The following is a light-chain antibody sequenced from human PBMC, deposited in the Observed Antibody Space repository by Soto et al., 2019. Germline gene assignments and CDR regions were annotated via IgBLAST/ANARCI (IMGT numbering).Light chain of an antibody. CDR3: SSHTGSSNFYV. CDR2: EAT. Sequence: QSVLTQPPSASGSPGQSVTISCTGTSSDVGGYNYVSWYQQEPGKAPKLMIYEATKRPSGVPDRFSGSKSGNTASLTVSGLQAEDEADYYCSSHTGSSNFYVFGTGTKVTVL. J-gene: IGLJ1*01. CDR1: SSDVGGYNY. V-gene: IGLV2-8*01.